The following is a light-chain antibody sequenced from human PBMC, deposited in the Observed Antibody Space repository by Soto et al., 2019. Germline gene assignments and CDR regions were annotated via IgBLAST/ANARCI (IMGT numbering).Light chain of an antibody. CDR2: LGS. Sequence: VMTQSPLFLPVTPGEPASISCWSSETLLHSNGYNYLDWYLQKPGQSPQLLIYLGSNRASGVPDRVTGSGSGTNFTLKISRVEAEDVGVYYCMQPLQTPWTFGQGTKVEIK. V-gene: IGKV2-28*01. CDR1: ETLLHSNGYNY. J-gene: IGKJ1*01. CDR3: MQPLQTPWT.